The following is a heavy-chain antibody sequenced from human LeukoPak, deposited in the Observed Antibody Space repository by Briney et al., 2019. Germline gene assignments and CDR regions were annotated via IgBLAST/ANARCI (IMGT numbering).Heavy chain of an antibody. D-gene: IGHD1-14*01. CDR1: GFTFSSYA. CDR3: GPSGDLSPSDADY. Sequence: GGSLRLSCAASGFTFSSYAMHWVRQAPGKGLEWVAVISYDGSNKYYADSVKGRFTISRDNSKNTLYLQMNSLRPEDTAVYYCGPSGDLSPSDADYWGQGTLVTVSS. V-gene: IGHV3-30-3*01. CDR2: ISYDGSNK. J-gene: IGHJ4*02.